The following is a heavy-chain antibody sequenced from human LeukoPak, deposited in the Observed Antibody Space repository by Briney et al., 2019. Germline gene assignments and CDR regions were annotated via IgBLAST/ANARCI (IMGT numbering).Heavy chain of an antibody. Sequence: GGSLRLSCAASGFTFSDYYTSWIRQAPGKGLEWVSYISSSGNTIYYADSVKGRFTIARDNAKNSLYLQMNSLRAEDTAVYYCARGRRKYYYGSGSYYTIPDYWGQGTLVTVSS. CDR3: ARGRRKYYYGSGSYYTIPDY. D-gene: IGHD3-10*01. V-gene: IGHV3-11*01. J-gene: IGHJ4*02. CDR1: GFTFSDYY. CDR2: ISSSGNTI.